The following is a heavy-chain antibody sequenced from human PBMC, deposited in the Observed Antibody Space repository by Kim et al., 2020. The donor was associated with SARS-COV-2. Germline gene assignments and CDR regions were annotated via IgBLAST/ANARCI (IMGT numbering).Heavy chain of an antibody. D-gene: IGHD3-16*01. Sequence: GGSLRLSCAASGFTFSDYAMNWVRQTPGKGLEWVSAIRGRGDSTFYADSVKGRFTVSRDNSKNTLYMHMYSLGAEDTAVYYCATSRKNIYDPDAFDFWGQGTRVTVSS. J-gene: IGHJ3*01. CDR3: ATSRKNIYDPDAFDF. V-gene: IGHV3-23*01. CDR2: IRGRGDST. CDR1: GFTFSDYA.